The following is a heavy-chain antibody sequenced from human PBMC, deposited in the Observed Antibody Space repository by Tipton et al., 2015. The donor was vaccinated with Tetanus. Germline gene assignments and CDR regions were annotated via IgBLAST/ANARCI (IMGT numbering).Heavy chain of an antibody. CDR1: GFSFSTYN. CDR2: IWYDGTTK. J-gene: IGHJ2*01. CDR3: VRGTSWGKGWYFDL. Sequence: SLRLSCLASGFSFSTYNFHWVRQAPGKGLEWVANIWYDGTTKFYADSVKGRFTISRDNAKNTLFLQMNNLRAEDTAVYYCVRGTSWGKGWYFDLWGRGTLVTVSS. V-gene: IGHV3-33*01. D-gene: IGHD7-27*01.